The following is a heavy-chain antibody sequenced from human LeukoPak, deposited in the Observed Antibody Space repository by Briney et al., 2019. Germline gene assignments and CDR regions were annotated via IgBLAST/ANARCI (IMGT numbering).Heavy chain of an antibody. CDR1: GGSISSSSYY. D-gene: IGHD5-24*01. J-gene: IGHJ4*02. CDR2: IYYSGST. V-gene: IGHV4-39*01. CDR3: ARRQVPWLQLISAGLGPDY. Sequence: SETLSLICTVSGGSISSSSYYWGWIRQPPGKGLEWIGSIYYSGSTYYNPSLKSRVAISVDTSKNQFSLKLSSVTAADTAVYYCARRQVPWLQLISAGLGPDYWGQGTLVTVSS.